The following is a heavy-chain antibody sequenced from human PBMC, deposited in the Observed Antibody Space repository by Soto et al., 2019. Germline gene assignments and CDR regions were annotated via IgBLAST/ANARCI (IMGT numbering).Heavy chain of an antibody. Sequence: SETLSLTCTVSGGSIGSYYWTWIRQSPGKALEWIGYVYDSGYIKYNPALKSRVTISIDTSKNQFSLKLSSVTAADTAVYYCARDRGSGSPRDYGMDVWGQGTTV. V-gene: IGHV4-59*12. CDR1: GGSIGSYY. CDR3: ARDRGSGSPRDYGMDV. CDR2: VYDSGYI. D-gene: IGHD3-10*01. J-gene: IGHJ6*02.